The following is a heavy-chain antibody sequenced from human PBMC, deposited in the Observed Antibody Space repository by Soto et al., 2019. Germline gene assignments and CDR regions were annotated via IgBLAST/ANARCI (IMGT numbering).Heavy chain of an antibody. V-gene: IGHV4-31*03. Sequence: QVQLQESGPGLVKPSQTLSLTCTVSGGSISSGGYYWGWFRQHPGKGLEWIGYIYHSGTTHYNPSVQSRLIISVDTSKGQFSLSLSSVTAADTAFYYCARINPNIRGLIWFDYWGQGTLVTVSS. CDR2: IYHSGTT. CDR3: ARINPNIRGLIWFDY. CDR1: GGSISSGGYY. J-gene: IGHJ4*02. D-gene: IGHD3-10*01.